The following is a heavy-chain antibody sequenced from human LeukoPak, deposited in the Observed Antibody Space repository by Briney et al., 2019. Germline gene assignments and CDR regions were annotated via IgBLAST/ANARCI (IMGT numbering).Heavy chain of an antibody. J-gene: IGHJ6*02. CDR3: ASDFGEYYYYGMDV. Sequence: GGSLRLSCAASGFTVSGNYMSWVRQAPGKGLEWVSVIYSGGSTYYADSVKGRFTVSRDNSKNTLYLQMNSLRAEDTAVYYCASDFGEYYYYGMDVWGQGTTVTVSS. D-gene: IGHD3-10*01. V-gene: IGHV3-53*01. CDR2: IYSGGST. CDR1: GFTVSGNY.